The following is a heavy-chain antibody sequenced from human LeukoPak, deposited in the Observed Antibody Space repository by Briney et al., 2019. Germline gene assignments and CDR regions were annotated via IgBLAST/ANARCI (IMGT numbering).Heavy chain of an antibody. J-gene: IGHJ4*02. D-gene: IGHD5-12*01. CDR2: IYYSGST. CDR1: GGSISSSSYY. CDR3: ARFGSGYERMYYFDY. Sequence: SETLSLTCTVSGGSISSSSYYWGWIRQPPGKGLEWIGSIYYSGSTYYNPSLKSRVTISVDTSKNQFSLKLSSVTAADTAVYYCARFGSGYERMYYFDYWGQGTLVTVSS. V-gene: IGHV4-39*01.